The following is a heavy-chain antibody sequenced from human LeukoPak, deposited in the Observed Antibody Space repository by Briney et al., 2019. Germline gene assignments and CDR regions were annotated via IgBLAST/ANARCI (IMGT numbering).Heavy chain of an antibody. J-gene: IGHJ4*02. CDR3: AREPLD. V-gene: IGHV3-21*01. Sequence: GGSLRLSCVASGFTFSSYSMNWVRQAPGKGLEWVSSISSSGGYIYYADSVRGRFTISRDNANNSLYLQMNSLRVEDTAVYFCAREPLDWSQGTLVTVSS. CDR1: GFTFSSYS. CDR2: ISSSGGYI.